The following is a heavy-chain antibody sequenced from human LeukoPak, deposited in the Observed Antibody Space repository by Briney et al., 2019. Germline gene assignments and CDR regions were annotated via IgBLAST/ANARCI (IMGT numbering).Heavy chain of an antibody. CDR2: ISSSSSYI. Sequence: GGSLRLSCAASGFTFSSYSMNWVRQAPGKGLEWVSSISSSSSYIYYADSVKGRFTISGDNAKNSLYLQMNSLRAEDTAVYYCARGAAGSYSGIDYWGQGTLVTVSS. J-gene: IGHJ4*02. CDR3: ARGAAGSYSGIDY. CDR1: GFTFSSYS. V-gene: IGHV3-21*01. D-gene: IGHD6-13*01.